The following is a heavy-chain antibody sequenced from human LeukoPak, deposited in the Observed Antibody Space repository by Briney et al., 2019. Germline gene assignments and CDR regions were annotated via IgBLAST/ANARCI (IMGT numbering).Heavy chain of an antibody. CDR1: GYTFTSYG. CDR2: ISAYNGNT. Sequence: ASVKVSCKASGYTFTSYGMSWVRQAPGQGLEWMGWISAYNGNTNYAQKLQGRVTMTTDTSTSTAYMELRSLRSDDTAVYYCARIPTGGFLEWSYYYYYGMDVWGQGTTVTVSS. J-gene: IGHJ6*02. CDR3: ARIPTGGFLEWSYYYYYGMDV. V-gene: IGHV1-18*01. D-gene: IGHD3-3*01.